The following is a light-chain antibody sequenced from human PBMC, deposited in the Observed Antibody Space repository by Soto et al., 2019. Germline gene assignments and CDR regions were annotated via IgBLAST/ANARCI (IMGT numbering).Light chain of an antibody. CDR2: KAS. CDR1: QSISVW. J-gene: IGKJ4*01. Sequence: DIQMTQSPSTLSASVGDRVTITCRASQSISVWLAWFQQKPGKAPNLLIYKASTLESGVPSRFGGSGSGTEFTLSINSLQPDDFATYYCQQYKSFPLTFGGGTKVEIK. CDR3: QQYKSFPLT. V-gene: IGKV1-5*03.